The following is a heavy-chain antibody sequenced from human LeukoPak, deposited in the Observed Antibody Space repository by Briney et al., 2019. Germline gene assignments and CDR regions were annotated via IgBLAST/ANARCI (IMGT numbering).Heavy chain of an antibody. Sequence: PGGSLRLSCAASGFTFSSYGMHWVRQAPGKGLEWVAFIRYDGSNKYYADSVKGRFTISRDNSKNTLYLQMNSLRAEDTAVYYCAKPAQYYYGSGSYYTPFDYWGQGTLVTVSS. J-gene: IGHJ4*02. CDR1: GFTFSSYG. CDR2: IRYDGSNK. CDR3: AKPAQYYYGSGSYYTPFDY. D-gene: IGHD3-10*01. V-gene: IGHV3-30*02.